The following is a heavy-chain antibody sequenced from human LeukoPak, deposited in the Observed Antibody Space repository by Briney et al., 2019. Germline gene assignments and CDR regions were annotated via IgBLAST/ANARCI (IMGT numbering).Heavy chain of an antibody. V-gene: IGHV4-34*01. D-gene: IGHD3-22*01. CDR1: GGSFSGYY. Sequence: SETLSLTCAVYGGSFSGYYWSWIRQPPGKGLEWIGEINHSGSTNYNPSLKSRVTISVDTSKNQFSLKLSSVTAADTAVYYCARASNYYDSSGYYVGNWFDPWGQGTLVTVSS. CDR3: ARASNYYDSSGYYVGNWFDP. J-gene: IGHJ5*02. CDR2: INHSGST.